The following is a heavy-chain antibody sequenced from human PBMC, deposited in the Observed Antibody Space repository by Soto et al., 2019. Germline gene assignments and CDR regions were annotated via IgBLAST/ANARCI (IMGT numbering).Heavy chain of an antibody. CDR2: ISAYNGNT. CDR1: GYTFTSYG. D-gene: IGHD3-9*01. V-gene: IGHV1-18*01. CDR3: ARGLSGYDILTGYPY. J-gene: IGHJ4*02. Sequence: ASVKVSCKASGYTFTSYGISWVRQAPGQGLEWMGWISAYNGNTNYAQKLQGRVTMTTDTSTSTAYMELRSLGSDDTAVYYCARGLSGYDILTGYPYWGQGTLVTVSS.